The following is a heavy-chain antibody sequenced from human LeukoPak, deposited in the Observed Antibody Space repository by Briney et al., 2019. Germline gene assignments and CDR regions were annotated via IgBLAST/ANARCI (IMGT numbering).Heavy chain of an antibody. Sequence: GGSLRPSCAASGFTFSDYYMSWIRQAPGRGLEWVSYISSSSSYTNYADSVKGRFTISRDNAKNSLYLQMNSLRAEDTAVYYCASGAAMVGYWGQGTLVTVSS. CDR3: ASGAAMVGY. CDR1: GFTFSDYY. J-gene: IGHJ4*02. D-gene: IGHD5-18*01. CDR2: ISSSSSYT. V-gene: IGHV3-11*06.